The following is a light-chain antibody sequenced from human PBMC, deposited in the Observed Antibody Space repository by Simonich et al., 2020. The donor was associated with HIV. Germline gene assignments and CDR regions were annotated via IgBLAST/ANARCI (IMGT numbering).Light chain of an antibody. Sequence: DIVMTQSPDSLAVSLGERATINCKSSQSVLSSSDNKNYLGWFQQKPGQPPKVLIYWASARQSGVPERFSGSGSGTDFALTISSLQPDDFATYYCQQYNSYSPWTFGQGTKVEIK. CDR1: QSVLSSSDNKNY. CDR3: QQYNSYSPWT. J-gene: IGKJ1*01. CDR2: WAS. V-gene: IGKV4-1*01.